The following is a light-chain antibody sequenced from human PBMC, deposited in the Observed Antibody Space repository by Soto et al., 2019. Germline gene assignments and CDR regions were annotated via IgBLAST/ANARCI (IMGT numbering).Light chain of an antibody. CDR3: MQALQTPYT. Sequence: DIVMTQSPLSLPVIPGEPASISCRSSQSLLHSNGYNYLDWYLQKPGQSPQLLIYLGSNRASGVHDRFSGSGSGKDFTLKISRVEAEDVGVYYCMQALQTPYTFGQGTKLEIK. V-gene: IGKV2-28*01. CDR1: QSLLHSNGYNY. CDR2: LGS. J-gene: IGKJ2*01.